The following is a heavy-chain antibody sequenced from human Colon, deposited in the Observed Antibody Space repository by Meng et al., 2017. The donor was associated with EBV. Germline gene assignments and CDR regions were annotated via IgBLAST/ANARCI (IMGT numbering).Heavy chain of an antibody. CDR3: ARGGYYSFDS. D-gene: IGHD5-18*01. Sequence: HVPVPGSGPGLVKPSETLSLTCAVSGGSISSVYWWTWVRQSPGKGLEWIGEIYHSGSTNYNPSLKSRVTISVDKPKNQSSLTLTSVTDADTAVYYCARGGYYSFDSWGQRTLVTVSS. V-gene: IGHV4-4*02. CDR1: GGSISSVYW. CDR2: IYHSGST. J-gene: IGHJ4*02.